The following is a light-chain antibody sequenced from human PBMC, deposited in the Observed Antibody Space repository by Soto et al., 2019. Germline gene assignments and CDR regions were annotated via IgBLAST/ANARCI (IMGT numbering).Light chain of an antibody. J-gene: IGKJ4*01. V-gene: IGKV1D-16*01. CDR3: QQYHRYPPT. CDR2: GAS. Sequence: DIQMTQSPSSLSAFVGDRVTITCRASQDISGWLAWYQQKPGKAPKALIYGASSLQGGVPSRFSGSGSGTDFTLTISSLQPEDSASYYCQQYHRYPPTFGGGTKVEI. CDR1: QDISGW.